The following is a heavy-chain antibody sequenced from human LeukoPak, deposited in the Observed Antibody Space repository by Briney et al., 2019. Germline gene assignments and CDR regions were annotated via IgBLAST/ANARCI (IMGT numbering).Heavy chain of an antibody. CDR3: ARDGGDGYNFGY. J-gene: IGHJ4*02. D-gene: IGHD5-24*01. CDR1: GGTFSSYA. CDR2: IIPIFGTA. Sequence: SVRVSCKASGGTFSSYAISWVRQAPGQGLEWMGGIIPIFGTANYAQKFQGRVTITTDESTSTAYMELSSLRSEDTAVYYCARDGGDGYNFGYWGQGTLVTVSS. V-gene: IGHV1-69*05.